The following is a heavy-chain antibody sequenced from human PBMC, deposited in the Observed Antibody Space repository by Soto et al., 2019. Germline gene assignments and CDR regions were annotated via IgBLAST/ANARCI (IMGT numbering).Heavy chain of an antibody. CDR3: ARVRSVKSPTVTFFDY. Sequence: SETLSLTCAVSGGSISSGGYSWSWIRQPPGKGLEWIGYIYHSGSTYYNPSLKSRVTISVDRSKNQFSLKLSSVAAADTAVYYCARVRSVKSPTVTFFDYWGQGTLVTVSS. CDR2: IYHSGST. D-gene: IGHD4-17*01. CDR1: GGSISSGGYS. V-gene: IGHV4-30-2*01. J-gene: IGHJ4*02.